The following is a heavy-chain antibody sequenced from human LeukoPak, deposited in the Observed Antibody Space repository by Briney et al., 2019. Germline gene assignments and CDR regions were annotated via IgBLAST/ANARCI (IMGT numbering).Heavy chain of an antibody. Sequence: GGSLRLSCAASGFTFSTYGMHWVRQAPGKGLEWVAFIRNDGHNQYYGHSVKGRFTISRDNSKNTVFLQMNGLRAEDTAVYCCAKGTPGYSGYDPLDYWGQGTLVTVSS. CDR3: AKGTPGYSGYDPLDY. CDR1: GFTFSTYG. J-gene: IGHJ4*02. D-gene: IGHD5-12*01. CDR2: IRNDGHNQ. V-gene: IGHV3-30*02.